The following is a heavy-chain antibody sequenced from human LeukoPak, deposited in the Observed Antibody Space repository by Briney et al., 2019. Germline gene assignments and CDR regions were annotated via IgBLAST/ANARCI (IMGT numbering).Heavy chain of an antibody. V-gene: IGHV1-18*01. CDR1: GYTFTSYG. D-gene: IGHD2-15*01. J-gene: IGHJ4*02. Sequence: ASVKVSCKASGYTFTSYGISWVRQAPGQGLEWMGWIGAYNGNTNYAQKLQGRVTMTTDTSTSTAYMELRSLRSDDTAVYYCARDTKRYCSGGSCSGGDYWGQGTLVTVSS. CDR2: IGAYNGNT. CDR3: ARDTKRYCSGGSCSGGDY.